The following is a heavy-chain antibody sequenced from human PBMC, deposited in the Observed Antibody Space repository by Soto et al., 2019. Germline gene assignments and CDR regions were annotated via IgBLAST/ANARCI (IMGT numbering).Heavy chain of an antibody. CDR1: GYIFIDYW. D-gene: IGHD2-15*01. V-gene: IGHV5-51*01. CDR3: ARPPLPGYSIHFNS. CDR2: VYPRDSDP. J-gene: IGHJ4*02. Sequence: GESLKISCKSSGYIFIDYWIGWVRQMPGKGLEWMGIVYPRDSDPRYSPSFQGQVTISADRSTGTAFLQWRSLKASDTALYYCARPPLPGYSIHFNSWGQGTLVTVSS.